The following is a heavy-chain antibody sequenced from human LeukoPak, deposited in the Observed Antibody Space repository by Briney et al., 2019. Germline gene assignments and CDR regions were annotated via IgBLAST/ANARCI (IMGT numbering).Heavy chain of an antibody. J-gene: IGHJ6*02. CDR1: GFTFSSYE. D-gene: IGHD3-22*01. CDR2: ISSSGSTI. V-gene: IGHV3-48*03. Sequence: GGSLGLSCAASGFTFSSYEMNWVRQAPGKGLEWVSYISSSGSTIYYADSVKGRFTISRDNAKNSLYLQMNSLRAEDTAVYYCARDDSRYGMDVWGQGTTVTVSS. CDR3: ARDDSRYGMDV.